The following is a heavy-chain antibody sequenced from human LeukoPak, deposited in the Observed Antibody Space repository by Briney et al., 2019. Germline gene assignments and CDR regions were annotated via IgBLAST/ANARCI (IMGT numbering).Heavy chain of an antibody. CDR3: ARAEVSSSTTHFDY. V-gene: IGHV1-18*01. CDR1: GYTFTSYG. Sequence: ASVKVSCKASGYTFTSYGISWVRQAPGQGLEWMGWISAYKDKTNYAQKLQGRVTMTRDTSTSTVYMELSSLRSEDTAVYYCARAEVSSSTTHFDYWGQGTLVTVSS. D-gene: IGHD2-2*01. CDR2: ISAYKDKT. J-gene: IGHJ4*02.